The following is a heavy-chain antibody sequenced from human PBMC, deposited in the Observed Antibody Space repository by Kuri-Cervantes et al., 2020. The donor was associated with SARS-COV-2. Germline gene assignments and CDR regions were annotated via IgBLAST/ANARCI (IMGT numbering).Heavy chain of an antibody. CDR3: ASTMAARRDY. Sequence: GSLRLSCAVSGGSISSYYWSWIRQPAGKGLGWIGRIYTSGSTNYNPSLKSRVTISVDTSKNQFSLKLSSVTAADTAVYYCASTMAARRDYWGQGTLVTVSS. CDR1: GGSISSYY. J-gene: IGHJ4*02. CDR2: IYTSGST. D-gene: IGHD6-6*01. V-gene: IGHV4-4*07.